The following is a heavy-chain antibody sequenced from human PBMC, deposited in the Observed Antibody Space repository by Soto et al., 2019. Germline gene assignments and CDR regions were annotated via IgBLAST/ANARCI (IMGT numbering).Heavy chain of an antibody. D-gene: IGHD6-13*01. J-gene: IGHJ4*02. Sequence: GGSLRLSCAASGFTFSSYAMHWVRQAPGKGLEWVAVISYDGSNKYYADSVKGRFTISRDNSKNTLYLQMNSLRAEDTAVYYCARARRAADATGRVVYFDYWGQGTLVTVSS. CDR1: GFTFSSYA. CDR2: ISYDGSNK. V-gene: IGHV3-30-3*01. CDR3: ARARRAADATGRVVYFDY.